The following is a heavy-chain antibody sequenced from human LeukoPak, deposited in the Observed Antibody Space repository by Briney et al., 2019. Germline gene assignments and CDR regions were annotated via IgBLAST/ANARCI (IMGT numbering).Heavy chain of an antibody. J-gene: IGHJ5*02. D-gene: IGHD2-8*01. Sequence: PSETLSLTCAVYGGSFSGYYWSWVRQPPGKGLEWIGEINHSGSTNYNPSLKSRVTISVDTSKNQFSLKLSSVTAADPAVYYCARGAVLMVYASYLRAANWFDLWGQGTLVTVSS. CDR3: ARGAVLMVYASYLRAANWFDL. CDR2: INHSGST. V-gene: IGHV4-34*01. CDR1: GGSFSGYY.